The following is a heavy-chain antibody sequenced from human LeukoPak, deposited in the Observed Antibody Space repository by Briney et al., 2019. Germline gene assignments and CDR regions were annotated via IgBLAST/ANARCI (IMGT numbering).Heavy chain of an antibody. Sequence: SQTLSLTCAVSGVSISSGGYSWRWIRQPPGKGLEWIGYIYHSGSTYYNPSLKSRVTISVDRSKNQFSLKLSSVTAADTAVYYCARGSPTEGGYALHNWFDPWAREPWSPSPQ. J-gene: IGHJ5*02. CDR1: GVSISSGGYS. D-gene: IGHD5-12*01. CDR2: IYHSGST. V-gene: IGHV4-30-2*01. CDR3: ARGSPTEGGYALHNWFDP.